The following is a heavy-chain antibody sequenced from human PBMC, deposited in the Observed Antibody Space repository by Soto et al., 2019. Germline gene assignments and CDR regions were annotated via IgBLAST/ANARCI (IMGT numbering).Heavy chain of an antibody. CDR2: ISSSGSTI. CDR3: ARDRYNWNFDAFEI. CDR1: GFTFSDYY. V-gene: IGHV3-11*01. Sequence: GGSLRLSCAASGFTFSDYYMSWIRQAPGKGLEWVSYISSSGSTIYYADSVKGRFTISRDNAKNSLYLQMNSLRAEDTAVYYCARDRYNWNFDAFEIWGQGTMVTVSS. J-gene: IGHJ3*02. D-gene: IGHD1-7*01.